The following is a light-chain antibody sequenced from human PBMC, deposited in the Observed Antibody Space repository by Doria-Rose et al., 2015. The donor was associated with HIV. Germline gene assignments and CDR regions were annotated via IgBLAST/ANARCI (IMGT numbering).Light chain of an antibody. V-gene: IGLV2-11*02. CDR1: DVGGHNS. Sequence: DVGGHNSVSWYQQHPGKAPKLMIYDVSKRPSGVPDRFSGSKSGNTASLIISGLQVEDEADYYCCSYAGSYNVVFGGGTKLTVL. J-gene: IGLJ2*01. CDR3: CSYAGSYNVV. CDR2: DVS.